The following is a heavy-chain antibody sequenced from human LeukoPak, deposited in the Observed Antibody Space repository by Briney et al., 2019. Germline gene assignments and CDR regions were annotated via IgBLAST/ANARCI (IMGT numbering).Heavy chain of an antibody. CDR2: MNPNSGNT. CDR3: SRLIAAAGTVNWFDP. Sequence: ASVKVSCKPSRYTFTSYDVYWVRQATGQGLEWMGWMNPNSGNTGYAQKFQGRVTITRNTSISTAYMGLSSLRSEDTAVYYCSRLIAAAGTVNWFDPWGQGTLVTVSS. J-gene: IGHJ5*02. V-gene: IGHV1-8*03. CDR1: RYTFTSYD. D-gene: IGHD6-13*01.